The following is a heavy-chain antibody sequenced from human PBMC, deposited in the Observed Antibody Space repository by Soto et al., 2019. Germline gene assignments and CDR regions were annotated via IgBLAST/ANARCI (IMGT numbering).Heavy chain of an antibody. V-gene: IGHV4-4*02. CDR2: IFRSGNT. D-gene: IGHD4-17*01. Sequence: SETLSLTCTVSGGSISTGNWWTWVRQSPEKGLEGIGEIFRSGNTYYNPSFKSRVTISVDNSNNQFSLRLNSVTAADTAVYYCARIGTVSLDFWGPGTLVTVSS. CDR1: GGSISTGNW. J-gene: IGHJ4*02. CDR3: ARIGTVSLDF.